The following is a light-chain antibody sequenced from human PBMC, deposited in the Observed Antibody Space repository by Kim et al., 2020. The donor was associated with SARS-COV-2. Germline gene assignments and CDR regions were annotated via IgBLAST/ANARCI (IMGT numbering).Light chain of an antibody. CDR1: QTVNNF. Sequence: SLTAGERATLSCRASQTVNNFLAWYQQTPGQAPRLLNYEKSQRATGIPARFSGSGSGTVFPLTISSLEPEDFAIYYCQQRDDCGAFGGGTKVDIK. J-gene: IGKJ4*01. CDR3: QQRDDCGA. V-gene: IGKV3-11*01. CDR2: EKS.